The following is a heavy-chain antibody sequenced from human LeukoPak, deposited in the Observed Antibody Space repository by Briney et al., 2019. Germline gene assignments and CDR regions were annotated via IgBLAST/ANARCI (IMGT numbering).Heavy chain of an antibody. CDR3: ASTYSSSWYNWFDP. D-gene: IGHD6-13*01. CDR2: IYYSGST. Sequence: SETLSLTCTVSGGSISSYYWSWIRQPPGKGLEWIGSIYYSGSTNYNPSLKSRVTISVDTSKNQFSLKLSSVTAADTAVYYCASTYSSSWYNWFDPWGQGTLVTVSS. CDR1: GGSISSYY. V-gene: IGHV4-59*01. J-gene: IGHJ5*02.